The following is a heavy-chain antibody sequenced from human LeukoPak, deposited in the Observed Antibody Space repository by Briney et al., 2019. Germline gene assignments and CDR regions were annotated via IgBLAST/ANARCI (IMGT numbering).Heavy chain of an antibody. CDR1: GGSSSGYY. CDR2: IYYSGST. D-gene: IGHD6-13*01. J-gene: IGHJ3*02. CDR3: ARDVSGYGATYAFDI. Sequence: SETLSLTCAVYGGSSSGYYWSWIRQHPGKGLEWIGYIYYSGSTYYNPSLKSRVTISVDTSKNQFSLKLSSVTAADTAVYYCARDVSGYGATYAFDIWGQGTMVTVSS. V-gene: IGHV4-31*11.